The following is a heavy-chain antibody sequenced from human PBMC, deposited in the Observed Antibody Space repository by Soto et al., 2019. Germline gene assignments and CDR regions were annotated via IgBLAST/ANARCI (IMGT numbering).Heavy chain of an antibody. Sequence: QVQLGQSGAEVQKPGSSVNVSCKALGGTFSSYSITWVRQAPGQGLEWMGEIIPIFGTANYAQKVQGRVTITADESTSTAYMALSSLRSEDTDVYYCARDGGRHSGGIDYWGPGTLVTVAS. J-gene: IGHJ4*02. D-gene: IGHD1-26*01. CDR2: IIPIFGTA. CDR3: ARDGGRHSGGIDY. CDR1: GGTFSSYS. V-gene: IGHV1-69*01.